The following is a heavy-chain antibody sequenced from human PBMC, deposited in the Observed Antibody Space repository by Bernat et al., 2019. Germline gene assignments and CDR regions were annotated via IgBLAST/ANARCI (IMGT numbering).Heavy chain of an antibody. D-gene: IGHD7-27*01. CDR3: ARGNWGSLGYFDY. V-gene: IGHV3-30-3*01. CDR1: GFSFSTYA. CDR2: ISYDGSSK. Sequence: QVQLVESGGGVVQPGRSLRLSCAASGFSFSTYAMHWVRQAPGKGLEWVAGISYDGSSKYYAESVKGRFTISSDNSKNTLYLQMNSLRVEDTAVYYCARGNWGSLGYFDYWGQGTLVTVSS. J-gene: IGHJ4*02.